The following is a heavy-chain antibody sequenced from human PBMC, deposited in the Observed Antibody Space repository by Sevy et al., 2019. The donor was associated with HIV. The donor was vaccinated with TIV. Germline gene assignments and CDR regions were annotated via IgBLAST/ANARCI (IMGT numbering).Heavy chain of an antibody. V-gene: IGHV3-48*01. CDR3: ARGTGIRSLYYFAY. J-gene: IGHJ4*02. Sequence: GGSLRLSCEVPGFTFNSYSFNWVRQAPGKGLEWISYISTSSDITYYEESVQGRFTISRDNVKNSLYLQMNSLRVEDTAIYYCARGTGIRSLYYFAYWGQGTLVTVSS. D-gene: IGHD1-1*01. CDR2: ISTSSDIT. CDR1: GFTFNSYS.